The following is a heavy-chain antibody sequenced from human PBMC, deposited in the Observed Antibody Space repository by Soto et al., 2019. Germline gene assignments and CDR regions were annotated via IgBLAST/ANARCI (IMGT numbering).Heavy chain of an antibody. Sequence: SETLSLTCTVSGGSISSYYWSWIRQPPGKGLEWIGYIYYSGSTNYNPSLKSRVTISVDTSKNQFSLKLSSVTAADTAVYYCARDSMVRGYPYYFYYWGQGTLVTVSS. J-gene: IGHJ4*02. CDR2: IYYSGST. CDR1: GGSISSYY. V-gene: IGHV4-59*01. D-gene: IGHD3-10*01. CDR3: ARDSMVRGYPYYFYY.